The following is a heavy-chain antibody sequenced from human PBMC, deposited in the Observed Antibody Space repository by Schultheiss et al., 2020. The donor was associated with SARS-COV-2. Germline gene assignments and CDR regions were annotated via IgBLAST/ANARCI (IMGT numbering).Heavy chain of an antibody. D-gene: IGHD6-19*01. CDR3: AKDRKQWFQGGQDV. Sequence: GGSLRLSCAASGFTFSSYGMHWVRQAPGKGLEWVAVIWYDGSNKYYADSVKGRFTISRDNSKNTLYLQMNSLRAEDTAVYYCAKDRKQWFQGGQDVWGQGTTVTVSS. V-gene: IGHV3-30*02. J-gene: IGHJ6*02. CDR2: IWYDGSNK. CDR1: GFTFSSYG.